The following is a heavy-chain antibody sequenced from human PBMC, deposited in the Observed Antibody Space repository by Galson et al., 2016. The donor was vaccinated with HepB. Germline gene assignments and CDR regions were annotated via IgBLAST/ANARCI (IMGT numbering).Heavy chain of an antibody. CDR2: ISYDGSDK. Sequence: SLRLSCAASGFTFSNYGMHWFRQAPGKGLEWVAIISYDGSDKFYADSVKGRFTISRDNSKNMVYLQMKSLRVEDTAVYYCAREGGSLYYFDYWGQGTLVTVSS. V-gene: IGHV3-30*19. D-gene: IGHD1-26*01. CDR1: GFTFSNYG. J-gene: IGHJ4*02. CDR3: AREGGSLYYFDY.